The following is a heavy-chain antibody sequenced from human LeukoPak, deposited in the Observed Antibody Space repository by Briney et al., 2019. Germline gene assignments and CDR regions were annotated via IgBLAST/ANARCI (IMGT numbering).Heavy chain of an antibody. Sequence: GGSLRLSCAASGFTVSNFAMTWVRQAPGKGLECVSVISASGGNTYYADSVKGRFTISRDNSRNTLYLQMNSLRAEDTAVYYCAKLAGRTNYYMDVWGKGTTVTVSS. CDR2: ISASGGNT. CDR3: AKLAGRTNYYMDV. V-gene: IGHV3-23*01. D-gene: IGHD1/OR15-1a*01. CDR1: GFTVSNFA. J-gene: IGHJ6*03.